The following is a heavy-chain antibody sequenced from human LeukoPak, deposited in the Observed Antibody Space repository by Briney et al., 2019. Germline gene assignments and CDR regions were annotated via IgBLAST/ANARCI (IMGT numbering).Heavy chain of an antibody. Sequence: GASVKVSCKASGYTFTSYGISWVRQAPGQGLEWMGWINPNSGGTNYAQKFQGRVTMTRDTSISTAYMELSRLRSDDTAVYYCASQNDYYDSSGYINIWGQGTMVTVSS. CDR2: INPNSGGT. V-gene: IGHV1-2*02. CDR1: GYTFTSYG. D-gene: IGHD3-22*01. J-gene: IGHJ3*02. CDR3: ASQNDYYDSSGYINI.